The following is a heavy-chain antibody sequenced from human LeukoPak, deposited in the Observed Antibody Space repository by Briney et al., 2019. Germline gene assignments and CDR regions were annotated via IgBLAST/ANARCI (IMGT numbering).Heavy chain of an antibody. CDR2: ISDSGGST. CDR1: GFPFSSYV. J-gene: IGHJ4*02. V-gene: IGHV3-23*01. D-gene: IGHD1-26*01. Sequence: GGSLRLSCTPSGFPFSSYVMSWVRQPPGKGLEWVSGISDSGGSTYYADSVKGRFTISRDNSKNTLYLQMNSLRAEDTAVYYCAKSTGSYVPYYFDYWGQGTLVTVSS. CDR3: AKSTGSYVPYYFDY.